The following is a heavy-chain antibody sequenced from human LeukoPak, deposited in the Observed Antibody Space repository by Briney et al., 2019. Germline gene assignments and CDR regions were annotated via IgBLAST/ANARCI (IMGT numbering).Heavy chain of an antibody. CDR3: ARASRMDV. V-gene: IGHV1-69*13. J-gene: IGHJ6*02. CDR1: GYTFTSYA. CDR2: IIPIFGTA. Sequence: ASVKVSCKASGYTFTSYAMNWVRQAPGQGLEWMGGIIPIFGTANYAQKFQGRVTITADESTSTAYMELSSLRSEDTAVYYCARASRMDVWGQGTTVTVSS.